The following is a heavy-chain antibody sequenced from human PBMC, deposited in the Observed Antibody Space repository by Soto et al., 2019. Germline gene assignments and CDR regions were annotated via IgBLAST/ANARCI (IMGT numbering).Heavy chain of an antibody. Sequence: EVQLVESGGGLVQPGGSLRLSCTASGITLSRDWMTWVRQAPGKGLEWVASIKPDGSGEYYLDSVKGRFTISRDNTKNSLYRQANSLRAEDTARYFCAKLLNGVTALDYWGQGTLVTVSS. CDR3: AKLLNGVTALDY. V-gene: IGHV3-7*01. CDR1: GITLSRDW. D-gene: IGHD2-21*02. J-gene: IGHJ4*02. CDR2: IKPDGSGE.